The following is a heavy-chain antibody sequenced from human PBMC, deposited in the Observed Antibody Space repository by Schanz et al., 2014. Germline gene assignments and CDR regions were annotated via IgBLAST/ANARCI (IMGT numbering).Heavy chain of an antibody. CDR3: ARLRGGGVIITT. CDR2: MYSSGST. Sequence: QLQLQESGPGLVKASETLSLTCSVSGGSINSGGYRWGWIRQPPGKGLEWIGTMYSSGSTYYNPSLKSRAPIPADTSRNHSPLKVISVTAADTALYYCARLRGGGVIITTWGQGTLVTVSS. CDR1: GGSINSGGYR. J-gene: IGHJ5*02. V-gene: IGHV4-39*01. D-gene: IGHD3-10*01.